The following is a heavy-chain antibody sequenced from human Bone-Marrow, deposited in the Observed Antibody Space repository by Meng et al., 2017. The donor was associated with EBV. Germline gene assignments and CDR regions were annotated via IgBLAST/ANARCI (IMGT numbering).Heavy chain of an antibody. D-gene: IGHD4-17*01. CDR1: GGSFSGYY. CDR2: IYYSGST. J-gene: IGHJ6*02. Sequence: QVQLQQWGAGLLTASETLSLTCAVDGGSFSGYYWSWIRQPPGKGLEWIGDIYYSGSTNYNPSLKSRVTMSVDTSNNSFSLKLSSVTTADTAVYYCARGVSYGDYEGPYNGMDVWDQGTTVTVSS. V-gene: IGHV4-34*01. CDR3: ARGVSYGDYEGPYNGMDV.